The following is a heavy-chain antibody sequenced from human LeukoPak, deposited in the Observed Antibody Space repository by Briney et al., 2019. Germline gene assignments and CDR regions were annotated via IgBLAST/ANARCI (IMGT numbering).Heavy chain of an antibody. CDR3: AGYPRSGSYWSD. CDR2: IYYSGNT. J-gene: IGHJ4*02. V-gene: IGHV4-39*01. D-gene: IGHD1-26*01. Sequence: SETLSLTCTVSGGSIASSSYYWGSIRQAPGKGLEWIGSIYYSGNTYYNPSLKSRVAISVDTSKEQFSLMLSSVTAADTAVYYCAGYPRSGSYWSDWGQGTLVIVSS. CDR1: GGSIASSSYY.